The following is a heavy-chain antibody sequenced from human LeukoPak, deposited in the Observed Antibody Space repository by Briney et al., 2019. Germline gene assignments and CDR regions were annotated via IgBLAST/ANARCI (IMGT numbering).Heavy chain of an antibody. D-gene: IGHD2-15*01. V-gene: IGHV3-21*01. CDR2: ISSSSSYI. CDR1: AFTLSAFT. Sequence: GGSLRLSCEASAFTLSAFTVHWVRQAPGKGLEWVSSISSSSSYIYYADSVKGRFTISRDNAKNSLYLQMNSLRAEDTAVYYCARDRDRIFDYWGQGTLVTVSS. J-gene: IGHJ4*02. CDR3: ARDRDRIFDY.